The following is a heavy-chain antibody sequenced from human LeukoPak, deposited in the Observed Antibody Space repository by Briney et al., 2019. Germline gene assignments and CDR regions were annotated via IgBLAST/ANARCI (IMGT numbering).Heavy chain of an antibody. D-gene: IGHD3-3*01. Sequence: GASVKVSCKASGDIFTNCYIYWVLEAPGQGLECRRIINPNGDSTRYAQKFQGRVTMTRDTSTSTVYMELSSLRSEDTAVYYCARWAGARPGGYYDFWTGPYDYWGQGSLVTVSS. J-gene: IGHJ4*02. CDR1: GDIFTNCY. CDR2: INPNGDST. V-gene: IGHV1-46*01. CDR3: ARWAGARPGGYYDFWTGPYDY.